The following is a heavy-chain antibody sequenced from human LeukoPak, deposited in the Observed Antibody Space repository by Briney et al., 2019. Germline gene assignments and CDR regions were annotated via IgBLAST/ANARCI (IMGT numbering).Heavy chain of an antibody. CDR1: GFTFSSHS. J-gene: IGHJ4*02. CDR2: ISSSSSYI. CDR3: ARSGATYFDY. V-gene: IGHV3-21*01. D-gene: IGHD1-26*01. Sequence: GGSLRLSCAASGFTFSSHSMNWVRQAPGKGLEWVSSISSSSSYIYYADSVKGRFTISRDNAKNSLYLQMNSLRAEDTAVYYCARSGATYFDYWGQGTLVTVSS.